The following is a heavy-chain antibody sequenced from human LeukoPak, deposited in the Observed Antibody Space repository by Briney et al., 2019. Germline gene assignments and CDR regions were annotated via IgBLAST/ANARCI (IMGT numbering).Heavy chain of an antibody. CDR3: VLMVWG. J-gene: IGHJ4*02. V-gene: IGHV3-74*01. CDR1: GFIFSNHY. CDR2: INNDGSIT. Sequence: GGSLRLSYAVSGFIFSNHYMHWVRQAPGKGLVWVSRINNDGSITSYADSVKGRFTISRDNAKNTLYLQMNSLRAEDTAVYYCVLMVWGGGQGTLVTVSS. D-gene: IGHD3-10*01.